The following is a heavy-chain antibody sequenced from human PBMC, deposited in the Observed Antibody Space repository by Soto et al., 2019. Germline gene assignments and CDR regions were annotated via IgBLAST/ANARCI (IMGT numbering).Heavy chain of an antibody. D-gene: IGHD6-6*01. Sequence: EVQLLESGGGLVQPGGSLRLTCAASGFTFSIYVMTWVRQAPGKGLEWVSAVSGSAGSTYYADSVKGRFSISRDNSKNTLYLQMISLTADVTAVYYCARVQGTARNAFDVWGHGTMVTVSS. CDR1: GFTFSIYV. CDR2: VSGSAGST. CDR3: ARVQGTARNAFDV. V-gene: IGHV3-23*01. J-gene: IGHJ3*01.